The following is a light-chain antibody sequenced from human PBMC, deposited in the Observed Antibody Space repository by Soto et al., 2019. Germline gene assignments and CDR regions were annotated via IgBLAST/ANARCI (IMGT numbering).Light chain of an antibody. J-gene: IGKJ4*01. CDR2: AAS. CDR1: QGISSY. V-gene: IGKV1-9*01. Sequence: DIQLTQSPSFLSASVGDRVAITCRGSQGISSYLAWYQQKPGKAPKLLIYAASTLQSGVPSRFSGSGSGTEFTLTISSLHPEDFATYYCQELNSYPLTFGGGTKVEI. CDR3: QELNSYPLT.